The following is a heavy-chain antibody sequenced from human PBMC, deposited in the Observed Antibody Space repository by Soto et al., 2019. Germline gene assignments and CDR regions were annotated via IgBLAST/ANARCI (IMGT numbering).Heavy chain of an antibody. Sequence: QVQLVQSGAEVKKPGSSVKVSCKASGGTFSSYTISWVRQAPGQGREWMGRIIPILGIANYAQKFQGRVTITADKSTSTAYMELSSLRSEDTAVYYCARDPVHTTVAGTPLMDYWGQGTLVTVSS. CDR1: GGTFSSYT. V-gene: IGHV1-69*08. D-gene: IGHD6-19*01. CDR3: ARDPVHTTVAGTPLMDY. CDR2: IIPILGIA. J-gene: IGHJ4*02.